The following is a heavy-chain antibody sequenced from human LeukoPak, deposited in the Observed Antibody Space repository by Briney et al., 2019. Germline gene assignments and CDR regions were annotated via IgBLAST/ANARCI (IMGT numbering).Heavy chain of an antibody. D-gene: IGHD1-26*01. Sequence: GESLRIFCKGSGITSTSYWITWVRQMPGKGLEWMGRIDPSDSYTTYSPSFQGHVTISADKSISTAYLQWSSLKASDTAMYYCAKNQGRGVEYFDPWGQGTLVTVSS. V-gene: IGHV5-10-1*01. CDR3: AKNQGRGVEYFDP. CDR1: GITSTSYW. J-gene: IGHJ5*02. CDR2: IDPSDSYT.